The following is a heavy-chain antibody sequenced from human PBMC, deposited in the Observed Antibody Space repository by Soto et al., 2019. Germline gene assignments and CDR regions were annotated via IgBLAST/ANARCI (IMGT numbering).Heavy chain of an antibody. J-gene: IGHJ4*02. CDR2: IYYSGST. CDR1: GGSISSGGYY. V-gene: IGHV4-31*03. CDR3: AIYDFWSGYYSGHDY. Sequence: QVQLQESGPGLVKPSQTLSLTCTVSGGSISSGGYYWSWIRQHPGKGLEWIGYIYYSGSTYYNPSLKTRFTISVDTSKNHFSLKLSSVTPADTAVYYCAIYDFWSGYYSGHDYWGQGTLVTVSS. D-gene: IGHD3-3*01.